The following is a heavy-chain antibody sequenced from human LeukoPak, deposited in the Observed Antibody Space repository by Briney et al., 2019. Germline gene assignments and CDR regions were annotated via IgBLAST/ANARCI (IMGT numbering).Heavy chain of an antibody. CDR1: GFTLRSYW. CDR2: INSDGRST. Sequence: GGSLRLSCAASGFTLRSYWMHWVRQAPGEGLVWVSRINSDGRSTIYADSVKGRFTISRDNAKNTLYLQMHSLRAEHTAVYYCARLREIPVYGVVTKSTSYFDYWGQGTLVTVSS. V-gene: IGHV3-74*01. D-gene: IGHD3-3*01. J-gene: IGHJ4*02. CDR3: ARLREIPVYGVVTKSTSYFDY.